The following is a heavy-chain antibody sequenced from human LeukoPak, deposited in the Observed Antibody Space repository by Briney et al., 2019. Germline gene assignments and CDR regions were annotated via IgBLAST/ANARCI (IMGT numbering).Heavy chain of an antibody. CDR1: GFTFSSYW. J-gene: IGHJ5*02. CDR3: AREQYTNWFDP. CDR2: INSDGSST. D-gene: IGHD5-18*01. V-gene: IGHV3-74*01. Sequence: GGSLRLSCAASGFTFSSYWMHWVRQAPGKGLVWVSRINSDGSSTSYADSVKGRFTISRDNAKNTLYLEMNSLRAEDTAVYYCAREQYTNWFDPWGQGTLVTVSS.